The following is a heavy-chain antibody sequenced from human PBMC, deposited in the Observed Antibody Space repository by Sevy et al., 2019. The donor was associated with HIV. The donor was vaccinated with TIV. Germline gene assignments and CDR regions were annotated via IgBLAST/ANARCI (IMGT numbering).Heavy chain of an antibody. V-gene: IGHV3-23*01. CDR1: GFTFSSYA. CDR2: ISGSGGST. CDR3: AKGIAAAGNRGRIDY. Sequence: GGSLRLSCAASGFTFSSYAMSWVRQAPGKGLEWVSAISGSGGSTYYADSVKGRFTISRDNSKNTPYLQMNSLRAEDTAVYYCAKGIAAAGNRGRIDYWGQGTLVTVSS. D-gene: IGHD6-13*01. J-gene: IGHJ4*02.